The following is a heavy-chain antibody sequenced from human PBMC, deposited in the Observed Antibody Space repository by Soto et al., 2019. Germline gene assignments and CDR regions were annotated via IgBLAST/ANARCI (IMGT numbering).Heavy chain of an antibody. CDR3: ASGASRWYPYFFDS. V-gene: IGHV1-69*01. J-gene: IGHJ4*02. Sequence: QAQVVQSGAEVRKPGSSVKLSCKASEGTFNSYAIAWVRQSPGQGLEWMGGIIPYYNTLNYAQKFQDRVTITADDSTNTVYMELSSLRSDDTAVYFCASGASRWYPYFFDSWAQGALVTVSS. CDR1: EGTFNSYA. CDR2: IIPYYNTL. D-gene: IGHD6-13*01.